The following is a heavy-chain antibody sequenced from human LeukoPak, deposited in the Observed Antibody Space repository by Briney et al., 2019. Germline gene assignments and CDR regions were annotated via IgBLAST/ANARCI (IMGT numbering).Heavy chain of an antibody. J-gene: IGHJ4*02. V-gene: IGHV4-39*07. CDR2: IYYSGST. CDR1: GGSISSSSYY. D-gene: IGHD5-12*01. Sequence: SETLSLTCTVSGGSISSSSYYWGWIRQPPGKGLEWIGSIYYSGSTYYNPSLKSRVTISVDTSKNQFSLKLSSVTAADTAVYYCASRIVATHWGQGTLVTVSS. CDR3: ASRIVATH.